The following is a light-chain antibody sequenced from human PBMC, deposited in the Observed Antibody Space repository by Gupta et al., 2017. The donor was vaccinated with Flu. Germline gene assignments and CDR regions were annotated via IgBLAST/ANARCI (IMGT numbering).Light chain of an antibody. CDR2: ENS. Sequence: SSSNIGNNFVYWYQQLPGTAPKLLIFENSNRPSGIPDRFSGSKSGTSATLGITGLQTGDEADYYCATWDSSLFAWVFGGGTRLTVL. CDR3: ATWDSSLFAWV. V-gene: IGLV1-51*02. J-gene: IGLJ3*02. CDR1: SSNIGNNF.